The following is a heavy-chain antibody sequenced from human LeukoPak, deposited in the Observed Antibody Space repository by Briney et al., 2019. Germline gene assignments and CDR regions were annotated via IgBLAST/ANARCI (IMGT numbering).Heavy chain of an antibody. J-gene: IGHJ4*02. CDR1: GFTFSSYA. CDR2: ISYDGSNK. CDR3: ARDVVEMATLYNFDY. V-gene: IGHV3-30-3*01. D-gene: IGHD5-24*01. Sequence: AGGSLRLSCAASGFTFSSYAMHWVRQAPGKGLEWVAVISYDGSNKYYADSVKGRFTISRDNSKNTLYLQMNSLRAEDTAVYYCARDVVEMATLYNFDYWGQGTLVTVSS.